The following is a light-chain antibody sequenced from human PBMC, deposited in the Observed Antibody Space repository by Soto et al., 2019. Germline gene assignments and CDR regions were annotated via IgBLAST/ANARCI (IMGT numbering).Light chain of an antibody. CDR2: GNN. J-gene: IGLJ2*01. Sequence: QSVLTQPPSVSGAPGQRVTISCTGSTSNIGSNYDVHWYQQIPGTAPKLRIYGNNNRPSGVPDRFSGSKSATSASLAITGLQADDEADYYCQSYDSRLSAVVFGGGTKLTVL. CDR3: QSYDSRLSAVV. CDR1: TSNIGSNYD. V-gene: IGLV1-40*01.